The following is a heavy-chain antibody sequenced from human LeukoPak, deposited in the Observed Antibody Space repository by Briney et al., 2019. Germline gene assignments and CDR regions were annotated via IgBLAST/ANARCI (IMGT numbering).Heavy chain of an antibody. Sequence: GASVEVSCKASGYTFTSYGISWVRQAPGQGLEWMGWISAYNGNTNYAQKLQGRVTMTTDTSTSTAYMELRSLRSDDTAVYYCARVPYYDFWSGYFSNWFDPWGQGTLVTVSS. J-gene: IGHJ5*02. CDR1: GYTFTSYG. CDR2: ISAYNGNT. D-gene: IGHD3-3*01. V-gene: IGHV1-18*01. CDR3: ARVPYYDFWSGYFSNWFDP.